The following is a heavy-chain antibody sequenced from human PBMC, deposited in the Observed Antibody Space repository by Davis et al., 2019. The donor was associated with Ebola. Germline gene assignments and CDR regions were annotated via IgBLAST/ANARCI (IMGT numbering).Heavy chain of an antibody. J-gene: IGHJ6*04. D-gene: IGHD4-17*01. V-gene: IGHV1-8*01. CDR2: MNPRSGNT. Sequence: ASVQVSCKTSVYTFTTYDINWVRQATGQGLEWMGWMNPRSGNTGYAQKFQGRVTMTRNNSISTAYMEMSSLRSEDTGVYYCARPVSTVNWVGYYGVDVGGKGTTVTVSS. CDR3: ARPVSTVNWVGYYGVDV. CDR1: VYTFTTYD.